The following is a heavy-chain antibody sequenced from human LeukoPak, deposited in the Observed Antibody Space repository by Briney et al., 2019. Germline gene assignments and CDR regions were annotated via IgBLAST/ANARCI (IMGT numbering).Heavy chain of an antibody. D-gene: IGHD5-18*01. CDR3: ARLYSRVGPFDY. CDR2: IRNDGSYK. CDR1: GFIFSTYD. J-gene: IGHJ4*02. Sequence: GGSLRLSCDASGFIFSTYDMHWVRQAPGKGLEWVAFIRNDGSYKYYADSVKGRFTISRDNAKNSLYLQMNSLRAEDTAVYYCARLYSRVGPFDYWGQGTLVTVSS. V-gene: IGHV3-30*02.